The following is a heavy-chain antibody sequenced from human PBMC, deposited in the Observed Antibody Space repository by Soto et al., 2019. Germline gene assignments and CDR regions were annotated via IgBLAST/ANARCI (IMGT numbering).Heavy chain of an antibody. CDR2: INPSGGST. CDR1: GYTFTSYY. J-gene: IGHJ6*02. CDR3: ARDQIQLWLRYYYYGMDV. V-gene: IGHV1-46*01. D-gene: IGHD5-18*01. Sequence: QVQLVQSGAEVKKPGASVKVSCKASGYTFTSYYMHWVRQAPGQGLEWMGIINPSGGSTSYAQKFQGRVTMTRYTSTSTVYMELSSLRSEDTAVYYCARDQIQLWLRYYYYGMDVWGQGTTVTVSS.